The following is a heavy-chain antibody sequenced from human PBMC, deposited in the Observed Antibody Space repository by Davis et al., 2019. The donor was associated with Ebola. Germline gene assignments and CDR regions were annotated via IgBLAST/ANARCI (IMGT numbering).Heavy chain of an antibody. CDR1: GVTFNRYG. CDR2: IWYDGTNP. J-gene: IGHJ4*02. D-gene: IGHD2/OR15-2a*01. V-gene: IGHV3-33*08. CDR3: ARGYSTSQYYFDY. Sequence: GGSLRLSCSDSGVTFNRYGMHWVRQAPGKGLEWVALIWYDGTNPYYAESVRGRFTISRDNSKNTLYLQMNSLRTDDTAVYYCARGYSTSQYYFDYWGQGTVVTVSA.